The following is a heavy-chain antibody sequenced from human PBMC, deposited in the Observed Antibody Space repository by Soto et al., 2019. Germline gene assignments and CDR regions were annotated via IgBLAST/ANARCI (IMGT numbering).Heavy chain of an antibody. Sequence: QVQLVQSGAEVKKPGASVKVSCKASGNAFRSNDITWVRQVAGQGLEWMGWMNANSGDTGYAQKFQGRVSMTRNTSITTAYMELSGLTSEDTAVYYCARDATSPDCWGQGTLVTVSS. J-gene: IGHJ4*02. D-gene: IGHD2-15*01. V-gene: IGHV1-8*01. CDR3: ARDATSPDC. CDR2: MNANSGDT. CDR1: GNAFRSND.